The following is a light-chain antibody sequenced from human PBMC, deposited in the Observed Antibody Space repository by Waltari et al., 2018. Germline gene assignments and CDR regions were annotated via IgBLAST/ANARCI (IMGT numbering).Light chain of an antibody. V-gene: IGLV3-1*01. CDR3: QAWDSSSVV. CDR2: RDY. Sequence: SYDLTQPPSMSVSPGQTASITCSGDKLGDKYACWYQQRPGQSPVLVIYRDYKRPSGIPGRFSGSNSGNTATLTISGTQAMDEADDYCQAWDSSSVVFGGGTKLTVV. J-gene: IGLJ2*01. CDR1: KLGDKY.